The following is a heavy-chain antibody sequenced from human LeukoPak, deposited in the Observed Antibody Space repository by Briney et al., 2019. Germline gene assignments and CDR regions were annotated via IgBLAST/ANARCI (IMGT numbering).Heavy chain of an antibody. Sequence: GGSLRLSCAASGFTFSNYWMHWVRQAPGKGLVWVSRINSDGSSRSYADSVKGRFIISRDNAENTLYLQMNSLRAEDTAVYYCASGDYRIGIYWGQGTLVTVFS. CDR1: GFTFSNYW. CDR3: ASGDYRIGIY. D-gene: IGHD2-21*01. V-gene: IGHV3-74*01. CDR2: INSDGSSR. J-gene: IGHJ4*02.